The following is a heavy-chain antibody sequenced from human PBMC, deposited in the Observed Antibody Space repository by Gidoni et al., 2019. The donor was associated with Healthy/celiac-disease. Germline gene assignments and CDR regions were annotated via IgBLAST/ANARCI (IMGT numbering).Heavy chain of an antibody. V-gene: IGHV1-46*01. CDR2: INPSGGST. D-gene: IGHD2-21*02. Sequence: QVQLVQSGAEVKKPGASVKVSCTASGYTFTSYYMHWVRQAPGQGLEWMGIINPSGGSTSYAQKFQGRVTMTRDTSTSTAYMELSSLRSEDTAVYYCAINCGGDCSKHQDYWGQGTLVTVSS. CDR1: GYTFTSYY. CDR3: AINCGGDCSKHQDY. J-gene: IGHJ4*02.